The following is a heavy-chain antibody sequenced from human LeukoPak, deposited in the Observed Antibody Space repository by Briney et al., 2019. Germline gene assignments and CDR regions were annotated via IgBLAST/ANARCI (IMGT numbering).Heavy chain of an antibody. V-gene: IGHV3-9*01. J-gene: IGHJ4*02. CDR1: GFTFDDYA. CDR3: AKDKGDMVRGVINY. D-gene: IGHD3-10*01. CDR2: ISWNSGSI. Sequence: GGSLRLSCAASGFTFDDYAMHWVRQAPGKGLEWVSGISWNSGSIGYADSVKGRFTISRDNAKNSLYLQMNSLRAEDTALYYCAKDKGDMVRGVINYWGQGTLVTVSS.